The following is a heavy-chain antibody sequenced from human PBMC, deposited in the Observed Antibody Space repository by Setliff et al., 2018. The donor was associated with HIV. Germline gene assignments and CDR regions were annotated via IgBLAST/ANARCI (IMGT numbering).Heavy chain of an antibody. J-gene: IGHJ4*02. D-gene: IGHD3-22*01. CDR1: GGSISSGDYY. CDR3: AIERRYYDSSGDFDY. Sequence: SETLSLTCPVSGGSISSGDYYWSWIRQPPGKGLEWIGYIYYSGSTYYNPYLKSRVTISVDTSKNQFSLKLSSVTAADTAVYYCAIERRYYDSSGDFDYWGQGTLVTVSS. CDR2: IYYSGST. V-gene: IGHV4-30-4*08.